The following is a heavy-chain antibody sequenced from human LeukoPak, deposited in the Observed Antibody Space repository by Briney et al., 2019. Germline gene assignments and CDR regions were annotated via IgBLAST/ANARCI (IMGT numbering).Heavy chain of an antibody. CDR2: IIPIFGTA. CDR1: GGTFSSYA. J-gene: IGHJ3*02. D-gene: IGHD5-12*01. CDR3: ARDLVERYSGYDDAFDI. Sequence: GASVKVSCKASGGTFSSYAISWVRQAPGQGLEWMGGIIPIFGTANYAQKFQGRVTITADESTSTAYMELSGLRSEDTAVYYCARDLVERYSGYDDAFDIWAKGQWSPSLQ. V-gene: IGHV1-69*01.